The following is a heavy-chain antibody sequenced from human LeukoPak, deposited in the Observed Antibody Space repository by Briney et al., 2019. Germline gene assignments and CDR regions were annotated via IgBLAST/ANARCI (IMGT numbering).Heavy chain of an antibody. J-gene: IGHJ4*02. CDR2: IYYSGST. D-gene: IGHD1-1*01. Sequence: LSLTCTVSGGSISSGGYYWSWIRQHPGKGLEWIGSIYYSGSTNYNPSLQGRVTISLDTSRNQFSLKLSSVTAADTAVYYCASGDNDPLFDYWGQGTLVTVSS. CDR3: ASGDNDPLFDY. V-gene: IGHV4-31*03. CDR1: GGSISSGGYY.